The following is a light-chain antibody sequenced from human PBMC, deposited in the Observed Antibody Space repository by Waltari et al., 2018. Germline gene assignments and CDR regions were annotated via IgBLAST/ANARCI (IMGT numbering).Light chain of an antibody. CDR2: DAS. Sequence: EIVLTQSPATLTLSPRERATLSCRASQSVSSYLAWYQQKPGHAPRLLIYDASNRATGIPARFSGSGSGTDFTLTISSLEPEDFAVYYCQQRSNFFGGGTKVEIK. J-gene: IGKJ4*01. CDR1: QSVSSY. CDR3: QQRSNF. V-gene: IGKV3-11*01.